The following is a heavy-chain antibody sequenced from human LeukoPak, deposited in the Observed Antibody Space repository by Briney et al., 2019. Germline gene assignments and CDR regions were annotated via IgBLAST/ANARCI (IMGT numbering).Heavy chain of an antibody. Sequence: GGSLRLSCAASGFTFSSYNMNWVCQVPGKGLEWVSSIGSSSSHIYYADSVTGRFTISRDNAKNSLYLQMNSLRAEDTAVYYCARWPIAAAPPVYYFDYWGQGTLVTVSS. D-gene: IGHD6-13*01. CDR2: IGSSSSHI. V-gene: IGHV3-21*01. CDR1: GFTFSSYN. CDR3: ARWPIAAAPPVYYFDY. J-gene: IGHJ4*02.